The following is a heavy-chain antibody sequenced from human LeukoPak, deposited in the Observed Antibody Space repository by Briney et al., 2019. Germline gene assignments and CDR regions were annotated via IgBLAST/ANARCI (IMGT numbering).Heavy chain of an antibody. V-gene: IGHV3-21*01. Sequence: GGSLRLSCGASGFTFSNYWMNWVRQASGKGLEWVSSISSSSSYIYYADSVKGRFTISRDNAKNSLYLQMNSLRAEDTAVYYCARDPPGGWYDYWGQGTLVTVSS. J-gene: IGHJ4*02. CDR2: ISSSSSYI. CDR1: GFTFSNYW. D-gene: IGHD6-19*01. CDR3: ARDPPGGWYDY.